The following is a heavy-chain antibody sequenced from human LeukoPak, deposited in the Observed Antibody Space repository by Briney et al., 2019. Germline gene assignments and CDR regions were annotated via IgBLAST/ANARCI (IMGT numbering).Heavy chain of an antibody. Sequence: ASVKVSYKASGYTFTSYYMHWVRQAPGQGLEWMGIINPSGGSTSYAQKFQGRVTMTRDTSTSTVYMELSSLRSEDTAVYYCARVSGTRNFDYWGQGTLVTVSS. D-gene: IGHD3-3*01. V-gene: IGHV1-46*01. CDR3: ARVSGTRNFDY. CDR1: GYTFTSYY. CDR2: INPSGGST. J-gene: IGHJ4*02.